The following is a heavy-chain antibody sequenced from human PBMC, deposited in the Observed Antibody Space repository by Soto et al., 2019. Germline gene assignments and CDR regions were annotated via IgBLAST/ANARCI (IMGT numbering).Heavy chain of an antibody. CDR3: ARTIAAAGGRRYFDL. J-gene: IGHJ2*01. CDR2: ISSSSSYT. Sequence: QVQLVESGGGLVKPGGSLRLSCAASGFTFSDYYMSWIRQAPGKGLEWVSYISSSSSYTNYADSVKGRFTISRDNAKNSPQLQMNRLRDAAPAAYLCARTIAAAGGRRYFDLWGRGTLVTVSS. D-gene: IGHD6-13*01. CDR1: GFTFSDYY. V-gene: IGHV3-11*05.